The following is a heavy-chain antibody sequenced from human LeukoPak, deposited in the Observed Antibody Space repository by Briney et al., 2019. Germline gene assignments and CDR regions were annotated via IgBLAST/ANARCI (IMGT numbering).Heavy chain of an antibody. Sequence: ASVKVSCKASGGTFSSYAISWVRQAPGQGPEWMGRIIPILGIANYAQKFQGRVTITADKSTSTAYMELSSLRSEDTAVYYCAGGSSWYYFDYWGQGTLVTVSS. CDR2: IIPILGIA. J-gene: IGHJ4*02. V-gene: IGHV1-69*04. D-gene: IGHD6-13*01. CDR1: GGTFSSYA. CDR3: AGGSSWYYFDY.